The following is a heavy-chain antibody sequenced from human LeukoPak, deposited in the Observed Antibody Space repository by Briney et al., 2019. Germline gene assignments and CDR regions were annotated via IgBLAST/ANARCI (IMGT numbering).Heavy chain of an antibody. D-gene: IGHD3-9*01. J-gene: IGHJ4*02. CDR3: ARASHVLRYFDWADY. CDR2: ISAYNGNT. CDR1: GYTLTSYG. V-gene: IGHV1-18*01. Sequence: ASVKVSCKASGYTLTSYGISWVRQAPGQGVEGMGWISAYNGNTNYAQKLQRRVTMTPDTSTSTAYMELRSLRSDDTAVYYCARASHVLRYFDWADYWGQGTLVTVSS.